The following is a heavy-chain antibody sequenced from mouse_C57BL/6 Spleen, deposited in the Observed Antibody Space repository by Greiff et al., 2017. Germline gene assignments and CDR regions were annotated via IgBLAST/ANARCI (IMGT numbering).Heavy chain of an antibody. D-gene: IGHD2-4*01. Sequence: NQKFKGKATLTVDKSSSTAYMELRSLTSEDSAVYYCAYYDYYYFDYWGQGTTLTVSS. V-gene: IGHV1-26*01. J-gene: IGHJ2*01. CDR3: AYYDYYYFDY.